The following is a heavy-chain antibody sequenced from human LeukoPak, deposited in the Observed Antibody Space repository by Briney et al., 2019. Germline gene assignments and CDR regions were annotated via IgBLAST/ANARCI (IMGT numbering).Heavy chain of an antibody. V-gene: IGHV1-2*02. Sequence: ASVKVSCKASGYTFTGNYIHWVRQAPGHGLEWIGWINPNSGGTNYAQKFQGRVTMTRETSISTAYMELSSLRSDDTAVYYCLKVRATCCSWGQGTLVTVSS. CDR2: INPNSGGT. D-gene: IGHD2-2*01. CDR3: LKVRATCCS. CDR1: GYTFTGNY. J-gene: IGHJ4*02.